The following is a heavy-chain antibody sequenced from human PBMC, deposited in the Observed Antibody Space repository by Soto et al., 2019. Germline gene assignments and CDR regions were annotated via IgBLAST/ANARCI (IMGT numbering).Heavy chain of an antibody. CDR3: ARGLKMLRVFGLKTYYYYYMDV. J-gene: IGHJ6*03. V-gene: IGHV1-8*01. D-gene: IGHD3-10*01. CDR2: MNPNSGDT. CDR1: GYTFTSYD. Sequence: QVHLVQSGAEVKKPGASVKVSCKASGYTFTSYDINWVRQVAGQGLEWMGWMNPNSGDTAYAQEFQGRVTMSRHTSIRIAYMELSSLRPADTAVYYCARGLKMLRVFGLKTYYYYYMDVWGKGTTVTLSS.